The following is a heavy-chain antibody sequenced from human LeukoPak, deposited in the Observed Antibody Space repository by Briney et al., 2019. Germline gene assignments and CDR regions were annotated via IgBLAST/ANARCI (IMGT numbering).Heavy chain of an antibody. CDR1: GYTFTSYA. J-gene: IGHJ4*02. CDR2: INAGNGNT. D-gene: IGHD2-2*01. V-gene: IGHV1-3*01. CDR3: ARSPIGYRSSTSCSYYFDY. Sequence: ASVKVSCKASGYTFTSYAMHWVRQAPGQRLEWMGWINAGNGNTKYSQKCQGRVTITRETSASTAYMELSSLRSEDTAVYYCARSPIGYRSSTSCSYYFDYWGQGTLVTVSS.